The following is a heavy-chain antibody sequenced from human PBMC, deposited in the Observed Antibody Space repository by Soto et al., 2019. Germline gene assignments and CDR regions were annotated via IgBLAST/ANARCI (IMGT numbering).Heavy chain of an antibody. CDR3: ANFLGHDFWSGYTTIDS. J-gene: IGHJ4*02. CDR2: MYYSGTT. V-gene: IGHV4-28*01. CDR1: GSSVNNNYW. D-gene: IGHD3-3*01. Sequence: ASETLSLTCAVSGSSVNNNYWWGWIRQPPGKGLEWIGYMYYSGTTYYNPSLKSRVTMSVDTSKNQFSLKVTSMTAVDTAVYYCANFLGHDFWSGYTTIDSWGQGTLVTVSS.